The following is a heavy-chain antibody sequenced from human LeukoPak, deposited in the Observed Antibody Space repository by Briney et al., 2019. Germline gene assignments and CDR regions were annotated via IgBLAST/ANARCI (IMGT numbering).Heavy chain of an antibody. CDR2: ISKDGSKT. V-gene: IGHV3-30*17. Sequence: PGGSLRLSCAASGFTFSDHVIHWVRQAPGMGLEWVAVISKDGSKTFYAGSVEGRFTFSRDNSENALYLQMNYLKPEDTAVYYCAKDEGTIWNSKNDPFDIWGQGTMVTVSS. CDR1: GFTFSDHV. J-gene: IGHJ3*02. CDR3: AKDEGTIWNSKNDPFDI. D-gene: IGHD1-7*01.